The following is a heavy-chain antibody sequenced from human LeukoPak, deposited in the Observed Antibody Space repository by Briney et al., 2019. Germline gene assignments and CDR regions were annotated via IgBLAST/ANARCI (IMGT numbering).Heavy chain of an antibody. V-gene: IGHV3-53*01. CDR3: AKADQNYDYVWGSYRYGVDY. CDR1: GFTVSSNY. Sequence: PGGSLRLSCAASGFTVSSNYMSWVRQAPGKGLEWVSVIYSGGSTYYADSVKGRFTISRDNSKNTLYLQMNSLRAEDTAVYYCAKADQNYDYVWGSYRYGVDYWGQGTLVTVSS. J-gene: IGHJ4*02. D-gene: IGHD3-16*02. CDR2: IYSGGST.